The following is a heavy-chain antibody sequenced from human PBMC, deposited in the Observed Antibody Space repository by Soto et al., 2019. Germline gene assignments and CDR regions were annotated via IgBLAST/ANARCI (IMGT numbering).Heavy chain of an antibody. CDR3: VRVRLGAATRYFDY. V-gene: IGHV3-72*01. Sequence: PGGSLRLSFAASGFTFSDHYMDWVRQAPGKGPEWVGRIKNKANSYTTEYAASVKGRFTISRDDSKNSLYLQMNSLKTEDTAVYYCVRVRLGAATRYFDYWGQGTLATVSS. CDR2: IKNKANSYTT. CDR1: GFTFSDHY. J-gene: IGHJ4*02. D-gene: IGHD1-26*01.